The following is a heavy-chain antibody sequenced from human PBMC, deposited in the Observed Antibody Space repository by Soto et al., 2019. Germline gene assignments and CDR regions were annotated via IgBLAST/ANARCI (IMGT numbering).Heavy chain of an antibody. J-gene: IGHJ5*02. CDR1: GGSISSGGYY. D-gene: IGHD2-8*02. V-gene: IGHV4-31*03. CDR3: ATSPRPGPGFDP. Sequence: QVQLQESGPGLVKPSQTLSLTCTVSGGSISSGGYYWRWIRQHPGKGLQWIGYIYYSGSTYYNPSLKSRVTISVDTSKNQFSLKLSSVTAADTAVYYCATSPRPGPGFDPWGQGTLVTVSS. CDR2: IYYSGST.